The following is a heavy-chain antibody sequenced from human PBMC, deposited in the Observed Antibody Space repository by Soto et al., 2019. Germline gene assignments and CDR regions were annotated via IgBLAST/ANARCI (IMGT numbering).Heavy chain of an antibody. CDR2: IKSKTDGGTS. V-gene: IGHV3-15*01. Sequence: GGSLRLSCAASGFTFSNAWMSWVRQAPGKGLEWVGRIKSKTDGGTSDYAAPVKGRFTISRDDSKNTLYLQMNSPKTEDTAVYYCTTSEYGDYRPPLDYWGQGALVTVSS. CDR1: GFTFSNAW. J-gene: IGHJ4*02. CDR3: TTSEYGDYRPPLDY. D-gene: IGHD4-17*01.